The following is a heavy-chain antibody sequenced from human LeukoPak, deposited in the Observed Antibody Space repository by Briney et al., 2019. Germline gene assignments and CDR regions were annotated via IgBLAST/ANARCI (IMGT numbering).Heavy chain of an antibody. CDR3: AGGCGGDCYFDY. D-gene: IGHD2-21*02. V-gene: IGHV4-39*07. CDR2: IYYSGTT. CDR1: GGSISSSPYY. Sequence: PSETLSLTCTVSGGSISSSPYYWGWIRQPPGKGLEWIGSIYYSGTTHYSPSLESRVTISVDTSKNQFSLKLSSVTAADTAVYYCAGGCGGDCYFDYWGQGTLVTVSS. J-gene: IGHJ4*02.